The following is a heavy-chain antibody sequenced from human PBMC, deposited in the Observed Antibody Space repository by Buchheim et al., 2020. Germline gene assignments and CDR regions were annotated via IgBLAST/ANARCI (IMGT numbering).Heavy chain of an antibody. V-gene: IGHV3-23*04. J-gene: IGHJ4*02. D-gene: IGHD6-6*01. CDR1: GFTFSSYA. CDR2: ISGSGGST. CDR3: ASSALLKLTRYSSSSPEDY. Sequence: EVQLVESGGGLVKPGGSLRLSCAASGFTFSSYAMSWVRQAPGKGLEWVSAISGSGGSTYYADSVKGRFTISRDNSKNTLYLQMNSLGAEDTTVYYCASSALLKLTRYSSSSPEDYWGQGTL.